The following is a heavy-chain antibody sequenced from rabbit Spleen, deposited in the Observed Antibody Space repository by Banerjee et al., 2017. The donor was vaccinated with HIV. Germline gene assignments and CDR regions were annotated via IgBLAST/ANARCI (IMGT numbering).Heavy chain of an antibody. D-gene: IGHD8-1*01. V-gene: IGHV1S40*01. CDR3: GRAGSSFSSYGMDL. J-gene: IGHJ6*01. Sequence: QSLQESGGGLFQPGGSLALTCKASGFSLSNKAVMCWVRQAPGKGLEWIACINAVTGKAVYASWAKGRFTFSKTSSTTVTLQMTSLTVADTATFFCGRAGSSFSSYGMDLWGPGHPRHRL. CDR2: INAVTGKA. CDR1: GFSLSNKAV.